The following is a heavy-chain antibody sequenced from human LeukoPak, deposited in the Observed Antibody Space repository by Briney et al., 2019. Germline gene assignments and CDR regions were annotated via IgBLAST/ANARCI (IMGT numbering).Heavy chain of an antibody. Sequence: PGGSLRLSCAASGFTFSSYWMHWVRQAPGKGLVWVSRINSDGSSTSHADSVKGRFTISRDNAKNTLYLQMNSLRAEDTAVYYCARVPKKRDGDYGYWGQGTLVTVSS. D-gene: IGHD4-17*01. V-gene: IGHV3-74*01. CDR2: INSDGSST. J-gene: IGHJ4*02. CDR1: GFTFSSYW. CDR3: ARVPKKRDGDYGY.